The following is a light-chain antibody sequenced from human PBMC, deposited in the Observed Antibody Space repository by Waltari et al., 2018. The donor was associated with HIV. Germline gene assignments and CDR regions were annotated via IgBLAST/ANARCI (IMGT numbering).Light chain of an antibody. CDR2: DVS. Sequence: QSALTQPRSVSGSPGPSVTISCPGPSSDVGAKTYVSWYQQTPGKAPVLLIFDVSKRPSGVPDRFSGSKSGNTASLTISGLQAVDEADYYCCSYAGKYTWVFGTGTKVTVL. V-gene: IGLV2-11*01. CDR3: CSYAGKYTWV. CDR1: SSDVGAKTY. J-gene: IGLJ1*01.